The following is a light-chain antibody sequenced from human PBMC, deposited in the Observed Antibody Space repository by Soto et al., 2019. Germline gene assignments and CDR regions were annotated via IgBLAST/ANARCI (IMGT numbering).Light chain of an antibody. CDR2: EVT. CDR3: SSYTSSSTLV. CDR1: RHNVGGYNY. J-gene: IGLJ2*01. Sequence: QSALTQPASVSGSPGQSITISCTGTRHNVGGYNYVSWYQQHPGKAPKLIIFEVTNRPSGISDRFSGSKSGNTASLTISGLQADDEAHYYCSSYTSSSTLVFGGGTMVTVL. V-gene: IGLV2-14*01.